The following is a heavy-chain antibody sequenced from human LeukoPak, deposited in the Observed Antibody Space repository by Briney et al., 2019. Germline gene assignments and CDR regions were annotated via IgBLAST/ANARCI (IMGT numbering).Heavy chain of an antibody. Sequence: ASVKVSCKASGYAFTGYYMHWVRQAPGQGLEWMGWINPNSGGTNYAQKFQGWVTMTRDTSISTAYMELSRLRSDDTAVYYCARESGSGSYFYYYYGMDVWGQGTTVTVSS. CDR1: GYAFTGYY. CDR2: INPNSGGT. CDR3: ARESGSGSYFYYYYGMDV. D-gene: IGHD3-10*01. J-gene: IGHJ6*02. V-gene: IGHV1-2*04.